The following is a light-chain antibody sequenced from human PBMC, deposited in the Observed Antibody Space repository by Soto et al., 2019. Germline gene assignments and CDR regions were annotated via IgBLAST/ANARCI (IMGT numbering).Light chain of an antibody. V-gene: IGKV3-11*01. Sequence: EIVLPQSPATLSSSPGERATLSFRASQSVSSYLAWYQQRPVQPPRLLIYEASNRSTGIPARFSGSGSGTDFTLTISSLEPEDFAIYYCQQRSGWPPLFTFGPGTKVDI. J-gene: IGKJ3*01. CDR1: QSVSSY. CDR3: QQRSGWPPLFT. CDR2: EAS.